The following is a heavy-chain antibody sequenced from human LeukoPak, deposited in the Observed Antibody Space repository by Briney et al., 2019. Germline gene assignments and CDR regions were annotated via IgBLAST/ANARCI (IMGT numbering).Heavy chain of an antibody. D-gene: IGHD3-16*02. CDR1: GFTFSSYG. J-gene: IGHJ4*02. Sequence: PGGSLRLSCAASGFTFSSYGMQWVRQAPGKGLEWVAVISYVGSNIYYADFVQGRITISRDNSKDTPYLQMNRLRAEDTAVYYCAKQDTTFGGIMITFGGVIVHLFDYWGQGTLVTVSS. V-gene: IGHV3-30*18. CDR3: AKQDTTFGGIMITFGGVIVHLFDY. CDR2: ISYVGSNI.